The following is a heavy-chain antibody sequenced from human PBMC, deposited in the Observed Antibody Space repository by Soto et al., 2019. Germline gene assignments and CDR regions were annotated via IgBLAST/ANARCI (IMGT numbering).Heavy chain of an antibody. V-gene: IGHV3-23*01. CDR2: ISGRRGST. CDR1: GFTFSSYA. J-gene: IGHJ4*02. CDR3: AKASGWFGEFDY. Sequence: EVQLLESGGGLVQPGGSLRLSCAASGFTFSSYAMSWVRXXXXXXLEWGSAISGRRGSTYYADSVKGRFTISRDNXXNTXYLQXXXLXXEHXXVYYCAKASGWFGEFDYWGQGTLVTVSS. D-gene: IGHD3-10*01.